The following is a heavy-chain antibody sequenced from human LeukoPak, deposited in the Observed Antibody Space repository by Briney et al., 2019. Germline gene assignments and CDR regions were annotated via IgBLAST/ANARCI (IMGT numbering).Heavy chain of an antibody. J-gene: IGHJ4*02. D-gene: IGHD3-22*01. CDR2: IDWDNDK. Sequence: SGPALVEPTQTLTLTCTFSGFSLRTPTMRVTWLRQPPGKALEWLARIDWDNDKFYSTSLRTRLTISKDTSENQVVLTRTNMDPVDTATYYCARSPPNSIDYYDRLYYFHYWGREALVSVSS. CDR1: GFSLRTPTMR. CDR3: ARSPPNSIDYYDRLYYFHY. V-gene: IGHV2-70*04.